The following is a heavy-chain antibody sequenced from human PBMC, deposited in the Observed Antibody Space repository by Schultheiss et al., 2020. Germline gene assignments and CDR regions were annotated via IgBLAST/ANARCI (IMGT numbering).Heavy chain of an antibody. Sequence: GGSLRLSCAASGFTFSGSAMHWVRQAPGKGLEWVGRIRSKTNNYATAYAASVKGRFTISRDDSKNTAYLQMNSLKTEDTAVYYCARLYSGNSFDYWGQGTLVTVSS. CDR3: ARLYSGNSFDY. CDR2: IRSKTNNYAT. D-gene: IGHD4-23*01. CDR1: GFTFSGSA. V-gene: IGHV3-73*01. J-gene: IGHJ4*02.